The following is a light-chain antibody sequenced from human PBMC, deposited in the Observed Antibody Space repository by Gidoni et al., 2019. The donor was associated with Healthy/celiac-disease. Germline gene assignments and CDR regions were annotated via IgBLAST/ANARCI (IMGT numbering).Light chain of an antibody. CDR3: QQRSNWPQIT. CDR2: YAS. J-gene: IGKJ4*01. V-gene: IGKV3-11*01. CDR1: QSVSSY. Sequence: EIVLTQSPATLSLSPGERATLSCRARQSVSSYLAWYQQKPGQAPRLLIYYASNRATGSPARFSGSGSGTDFTLTISSLEPEDFAVYYCQQRSNWPQITFGGGTKVEIK.